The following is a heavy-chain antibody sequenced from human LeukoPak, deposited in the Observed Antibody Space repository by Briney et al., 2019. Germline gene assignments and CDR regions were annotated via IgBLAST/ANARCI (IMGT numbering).Heavy chain of an antibody. V-gene: IGHV4-34*01. CDR1: GGSFSGYY. Sequence: SETLSLTCAVYGGSFSGYYWSWIRQPPGKGLEWIGEINHSGSTNYNPSLKSRVTISVDTSKNQFSLKLSSVTAADTAVYYCARSPYSSSWYVAEYFQHWGQGTLVTVSS. CDR2: INHSGST. D-gene: IGHD6-13*01. CDR3: ARSPYSSSWYVAEYFQH. J-gene: IGHJ1*01.